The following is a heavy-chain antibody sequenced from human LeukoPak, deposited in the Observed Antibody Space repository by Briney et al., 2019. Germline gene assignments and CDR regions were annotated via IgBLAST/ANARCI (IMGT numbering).Heavy chain of an antibody. Sequence: ASVKFSCKASGYTFTSYYMHWVRQAPGQGLEWMGIINPSGGSTSYAQKFQGRVTMTRDTSTSTVYMELSSLRSEDTAVYYCARVEWEYTAMVTGPRGMDVWGQGTTVTVS. J-gene: IGHJ6*02. D-gene: IGHD5-18*01. V-gene: IGHV1-46*01. CDR3: ARVEWEYTAMVTGPRGMDV. CDR1: GYTFTSYY. CDR2: INPSGGST.